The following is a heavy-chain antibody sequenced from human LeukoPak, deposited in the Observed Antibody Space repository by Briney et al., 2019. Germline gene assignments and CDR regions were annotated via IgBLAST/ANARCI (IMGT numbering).Heavy chain of an antibody. CDR3: ARDWDII. D-gene: IGHD5-12*01. J-gene: IGHJ4*02. V-gene: IGHV3-7*01. CDR1: GFTFSNYW. CDR2: IEQDGSQK. Sequence: GGSLRLSCAASGFTFSNYWMSWVRQAPGKGLEWVATIEQDGSQKHHVGSVKGRFTIFRDNADSSLYLQMNSLRAEDTAVYYCARDWDIIGGQGTLVTVSS.